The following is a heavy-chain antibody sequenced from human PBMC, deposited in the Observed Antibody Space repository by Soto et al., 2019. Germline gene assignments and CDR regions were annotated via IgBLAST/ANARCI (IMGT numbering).Heavy chain of an antibody. CDR3: ARSLQIVPAAIAY. J-gene: IGHJ4*02. CDR2: INAGNGNT. D-gene: IGHD2-2*02. CDR1: GYTFTSYA. Sequence: ASVKVSCKASGYTFTSYAMHWVRQAPGQRLEWMGWINAGNGNTKYSQKFQGRVTITRDTSASTAYMELSSLRSEDTAVYYCARSLQIVPAAIAYWGQGALVTVSS. V-gene: IGHV1-3*01.